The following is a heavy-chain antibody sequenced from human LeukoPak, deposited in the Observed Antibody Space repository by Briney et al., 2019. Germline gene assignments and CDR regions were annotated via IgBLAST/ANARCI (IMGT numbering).Heavy chain of an antibody. J-gene: IGHJ6*03. CDR2: INHSGST. CDR1: GGYFSGYY. CDR3: ARGRITIFGVVIYYYYYMDV. D-gene: IGHD3-3*01. Sequence: SETMSLTCAFYGGYFSGYYWSWIRQPPGKGLEWIGEINHSGSTNYNPSLKSRVTISVETSKNQFSLKLSSVTAADTAVYYCARGRITIFGVVIYYYYYMDVWGKGTTVTVSS. V-gene: IGHV4-34*01.